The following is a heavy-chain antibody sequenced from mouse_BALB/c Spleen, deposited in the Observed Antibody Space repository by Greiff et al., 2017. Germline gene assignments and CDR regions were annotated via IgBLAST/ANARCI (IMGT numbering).Heavy chain of an antibody. V-gene: IGHV2-6-7*01. CDR2: IWGDGST. CDR1: GFSFTGYG. CDR3: ARDVTGRGSMDY. Sequence: VHLVESGPGLVAPSQSLSITCTVSGFSFTGYGVNWVRQPPGQGLEWLGMIWGDGSTDYNSALKSRMSIIKDNSKSQVFLKMNSLQTDDAARYYCARDVTGRGSMDYWGQGTSVTVSS. D-gene: IGHD2-1*01. J-gene: IGHJ4*01.